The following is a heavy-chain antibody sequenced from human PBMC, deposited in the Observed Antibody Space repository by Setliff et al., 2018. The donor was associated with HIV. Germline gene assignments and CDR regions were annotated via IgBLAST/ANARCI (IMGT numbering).Heavy chain of an antibody. V-gene: IGHV3-21*01. CDR1: GFTFNGYS. J-gene: IGHJ4*02. CDR2: ISSSGSYI. Sequence: GGSLRLSCTVSGFTFNGYSMNWVRQAPGKGLEWVSSISSSGSYIYYADSVKGRFTISRDNAKNSLYLQMNSLRAEDTAVYYCARAGVYYDSSGYYIDYWGQGTLVTVSS. D-gene: IGHD3-22*01. CDR3: ARAGVYYDSSGYYIDY.